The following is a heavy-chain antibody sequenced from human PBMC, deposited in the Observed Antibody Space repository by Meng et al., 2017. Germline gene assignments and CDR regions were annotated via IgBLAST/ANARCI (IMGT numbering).Heavy chain of an antibody. J-gene: IGHJ4*02. CDR1: GFSLSTSGVG. V-gene: IGHV2-5*02. CDR3: AHRLGFTKPFVY. CDR2: IYWDDDK. Sequence: QITLKRSGPTQVKPTQTLTLTCTFSGFSLSTSGVGVGWVRQPPGKALEWLALIYWDDDKRYSPSLESRLTITKDTSKNQVVLTMTNMDPVDTATYYCAHRLGFTKPFVYWGQGTLVTVSS. D-gene: IGHD2-8*01.